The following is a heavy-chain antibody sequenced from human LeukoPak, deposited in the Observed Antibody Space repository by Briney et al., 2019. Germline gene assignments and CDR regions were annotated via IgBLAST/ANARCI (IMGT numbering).Heavy chain of an antibody. J-gene: IGHJ4*02. CDR2: INGGTGNT. Sequence: ASVKVSCKASGYTFTTSAMHWVRQAPGQRLEWMGWINGGTGNTKYSQKFQGRVTTTRNTSISTAYMELSSLRSEDTAVYYCARGRIAARRGTPYYFDYWGQGTLVTVSS. V-gene: IGHV1-3*01. D-gene: IGHD6-6*01. CDR1: GYTFTTSA. CDR3: ARGRIAARRGTPYYFDY.